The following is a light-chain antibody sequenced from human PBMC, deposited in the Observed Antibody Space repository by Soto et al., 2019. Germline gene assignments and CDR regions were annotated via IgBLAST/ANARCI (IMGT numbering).Light chain of an antibody. Sequence: DIAMTQSPLSLPVTPGEPASISCRSSQSLLHSNGYNYLDWYLQKPGQSPQLLIYLGSNRASGVPDRFSGSGSGTYFTLKISRVEAEDVGVYYCMQALQTRTFGQGTKVEIK. CDR3: MQALQTRT. J-gene: IGKJ1*01. CDR1: QSLLHSNGYNY. CDR2: LGS. V-gene: IGKV2-28*01.